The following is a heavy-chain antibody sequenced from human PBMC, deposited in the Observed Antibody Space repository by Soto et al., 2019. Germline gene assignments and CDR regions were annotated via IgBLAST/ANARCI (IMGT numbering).Heavy chain of an antibody. J-gene: IGHJ6*02. CDR2: IYYTGST. Sequence: PSETLSLTCAVSGYSISSSNWWGWIRQPPGKGLEWIGYIYYTGSTNYNPSLKSRGSISLDTSKNQFSLKLSSVTAADTAVYYCARARSLWPNFYYYYGMDVWGQGTTVTVSS. D-gene: IGHD3-10*01. CDR3: ARARSLWPNFYYYYGMDV. CDR1: GYSISSSNW. V-gene: IGHV4-28*03.